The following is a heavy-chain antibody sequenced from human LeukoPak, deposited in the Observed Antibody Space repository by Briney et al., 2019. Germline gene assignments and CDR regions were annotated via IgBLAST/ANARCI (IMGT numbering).Heavy chain of an antibody. D-gene: IGHD1-26*01. CDR2: ISAYNGNT. J-gene: IGHJ4*02. Sequence: ASVKVSCTASGYTFTSYGISWVRQAPGQGLGWMGWISAYNGNTNYAQKLQGRVTMTTDTSTSTAYMELRSLRSDDTAVYYCALSGSYAPFDYWGQGTLVTVSS. CDR1: GYTFTSYG. CDR3: ALSGSYAPFDY. V-gene: IGHV1-18*01.